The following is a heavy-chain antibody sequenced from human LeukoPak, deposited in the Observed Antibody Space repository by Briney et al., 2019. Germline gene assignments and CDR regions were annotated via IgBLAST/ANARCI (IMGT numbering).Heavy chain of an antibody. J-gene: IGHJ3*02. D-gene: IGHD1-1*01. V-gene: IGHV3-11*01. Sequence: GGSLRLSCAASGFPFSGYHMSWVRQAPGKGLEWISYIYFTGDIINYADSVKGRFTISKDNAKNSLYLQMNSLKVEDTSVYYCARDDMLERPSFDIWGQGTVVTVSS. CDR2: IYFTGDII. CDR3: ARDDMLERPSFDI. CDR1: GFPFSGYH.